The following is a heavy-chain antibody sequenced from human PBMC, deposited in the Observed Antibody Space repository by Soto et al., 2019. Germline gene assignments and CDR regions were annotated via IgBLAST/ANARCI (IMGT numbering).Heavy chain of an antibody. V-gene: IGHV1-69*08. CDR1: GGAFTNYS. CDR2: IIPLHNTS. D-gene: IGHD6-6*01. CDR3: ARQSDSSSSGPPYGMDV. J-gene: IGHJ6*02. Sequence: VASVKVSCKVSGGAFTNYSLNWVRHSPGQGLEWLGGIIPLHNTSNYSEKFVGRLSVTADISSSTVYMHLSGLTSGDTATYYCARQSDSSSSGPPYGMDVWGQGTTVTVSS.